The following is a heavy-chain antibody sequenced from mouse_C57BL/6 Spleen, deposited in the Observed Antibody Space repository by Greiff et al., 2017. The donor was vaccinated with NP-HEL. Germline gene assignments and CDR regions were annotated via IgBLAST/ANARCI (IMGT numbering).Heavy chain of an antibody. CDR3: ARSDTTVVATRYFDV. V-gene: IGHV1-53*01. CDR1: GYTFTSYW. Sequence: QVQLQQSGTELVKPGASVKLSCKASGYTFTSYWMHWVKQRPGQGLEWIGNINPSNGGTNYNEKFKSKATLTVDKSSSTAYMQLSSLTSEDSAVYYCARSDTTVVATRYFDVWGTGTTVTVSS. CDR2: INPSNGGT. D-gene: IGHD1-1*01. J-gene: IGHJ1*03.